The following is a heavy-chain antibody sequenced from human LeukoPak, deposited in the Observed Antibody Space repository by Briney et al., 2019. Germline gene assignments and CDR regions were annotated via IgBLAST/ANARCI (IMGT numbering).Heavy chain of an antibody. CDR3: AKGSGRQFDY. J-gene: IGHJ4*02. V-gene: IGHV3-23*01. CDR2: ISGSGGST. CDR1: GFTFSSYA. D-gene: IGHD3-10*01. Sequence: GGSLRLSCEASGFTFSSYAMSWVRQAPEKGLEWVSAISGSGGSTYYADSVKGRFTISRDNSKNTLYLQMNSLRAEDTAVYYCAKGSGRQFDYWGQGTLVTVSS.